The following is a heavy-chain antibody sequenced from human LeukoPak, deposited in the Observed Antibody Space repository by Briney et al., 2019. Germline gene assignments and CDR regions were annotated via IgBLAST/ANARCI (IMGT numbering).Heavy chain of an antibody. CDR1: GGTFSSYA. CDR3: APDMWRENWNTNNWFDP. D-gene: IGHD1/OR15-1a*01. J-gene: IGHJ5*02. Sequence: ASVKVSCKASGGTFSSYAISWVRQAPGQGLEGMGRIIPIFGIANYPQKFQGRVTITADKITSTAYMDLSSLRSEDTAVYYCAPDMWRENWNTNNWFDPWGQGTLVTVSS. CDR2: IIPIFGIA. V-gene: IGHV1-69*04.